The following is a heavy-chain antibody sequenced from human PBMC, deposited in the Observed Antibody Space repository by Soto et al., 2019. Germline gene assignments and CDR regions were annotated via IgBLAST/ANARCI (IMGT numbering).Heavy chain of an antibody. D-gene: IGHD4-17*01. CDR3: SRVGGYYGDYQKFDY. CDR1: GGSISPYY. J-gene: IGHJ4*02. CDR2: IYYSGST. Sequence: SETLSLTCTISGGSISPYYWSWIRQPPGKGLEWLGNIYYSGSTNYNPSRKSRVTMSVDTSKNLFSLKLTSVTAADTAVYFCSRVGGYYGDYQKFDYWGQGTLVTVSS. V-gene: IGHV4-59*01.